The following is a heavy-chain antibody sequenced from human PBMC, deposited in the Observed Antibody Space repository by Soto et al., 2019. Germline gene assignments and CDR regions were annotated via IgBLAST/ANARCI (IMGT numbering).Heavy chain of an antibody. CDR1: GGTFSSYA. CDR2: IIPIFGTA. V-gene: IGHV1-69*12. D-gene: IGHD3-22*01. J-gene: IGHJ5*02. Sequence: QVQLVQSGAEVKKPGSSVKVSCNASGGTFSSYAISWVRQAPGQGLEWMGEIIPIFGTANYAQKFQGRVTITADESTRSAYMELSSLRSEDTAVYYCARDRGPTSGYYPNWFDPWPQGTLVTVSS. CDR3: ARDRGPTSGYYPNWFDP.